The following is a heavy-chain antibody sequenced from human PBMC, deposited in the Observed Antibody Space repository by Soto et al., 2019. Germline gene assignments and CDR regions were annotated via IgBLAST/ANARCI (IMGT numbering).Heavy chain of an antibody. D-gene: IGHD2-2*01. J-gene: IGHJ6*03. CDR2: ISSDGSNK. CDR3: VKDSVVTAARYYYYYYMDV. CDR1: GFTFSSYG. Sequence: QVQLVESGGGVVQPGRSLRLSCAASGFTFSSYGMHWVRQAPGKGLEWVAVISSDGSNKYYADSVKGRFTISRDNSKNTLYLQMNSLRAEDTAVYYCVKDSVVTAARYYYYYYMDVWGKGTTVTVSS. V-gene: IGHV3-30*18.